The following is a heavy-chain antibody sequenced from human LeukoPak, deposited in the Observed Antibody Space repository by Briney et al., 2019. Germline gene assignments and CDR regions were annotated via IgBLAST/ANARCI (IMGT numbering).Heavy chain of an antibody. Sequence: SETLSLTCTVSGGSITSYYWAWLRQPPGKGLEWIGYLYYSGYSNYNPSLMSRVSTSVDTSKNQFSLKLTSVTAADTAVYYCARHSIASDGARLFDYWGRGTLVTVSS. D-gene: IGHD2-21*01. CDR2: LYYSGYS. V-gene: IGHV4-59*08. J-gene: IGHJ4*02. CDR1: GGSITSYY. CDR3: ARHSIASDGARLFDY.